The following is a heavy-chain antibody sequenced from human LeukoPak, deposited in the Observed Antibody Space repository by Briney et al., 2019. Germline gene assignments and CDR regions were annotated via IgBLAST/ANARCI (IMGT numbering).Heavy chain of an antibody. CDR3: ARLSTSDTDGNYFDF. Sequence: SETLSLTCTVSGDSITRNTYYWVWVRQPPGKGLKWIGSINYSGRTFYSSSLKSRATISVDTFRNQFSLKVTSVTAADTAVYSCARLSTSDTDGNYFDFWGQGTLVTVSS. D-gene: IGHD1-1*01. J-gene: IGHJ4*02. CDR2: INYSGRT. V-gene: IGHV4-39*01. CDR1: GDSITRNTYY.